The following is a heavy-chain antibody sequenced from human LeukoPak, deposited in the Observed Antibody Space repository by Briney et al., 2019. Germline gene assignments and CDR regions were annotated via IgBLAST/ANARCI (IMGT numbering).Heavy chain of an antibody. V-gene: IGHV3-23*01. Sequence: GGSLRLSCAASGFTFSSYAMSWVRQAPAKGLEWVSVISGSGGSTYYADPVKGRFTISRDNSKNTLYLQMNSLRAEDTAVYYCAASPQIRSGWFDYWGRGTLVTVSS. CDR2: ISGSGGST. D-gene: IGHD6-19*01. J-gene: IGHJ4*02. CDR1: GFTFSSYA. CDR3: AASPQIRSGWFDY.